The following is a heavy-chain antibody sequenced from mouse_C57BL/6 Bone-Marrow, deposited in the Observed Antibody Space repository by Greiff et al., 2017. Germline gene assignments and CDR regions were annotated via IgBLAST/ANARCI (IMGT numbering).Heavy chain of an antibody. V-gene: IGHV1-19*01. CDR2: INPYNGGT. CDR3: ARGVPPRFAY. J-gene: IGHJ3*01. CDR1: GYTFTDYY. Sequence: VQLQQSGPVLVKPGASVKMSCKASGYTFTDYYMNWVKQSHGKSLEWIGVINPYNGGTSYNQKFKGKATLTVDKSSSTAYMELNSLTSEDSAVYYCARGVPPRFAYWGQGTLVTVSA.